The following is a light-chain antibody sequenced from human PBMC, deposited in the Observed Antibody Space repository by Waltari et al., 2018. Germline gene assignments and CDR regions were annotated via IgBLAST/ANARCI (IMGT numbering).Light chain of an antibody. CDR3: GSYAGSKIVL. Sequence: QSALTQPPSASGSPGQSVTISCTGTSSDVGIYDYVSWYQQRPGKAPKLIIYAVTERPSGVPDLFSGSKSGNTASLTVFGLQTEDEGTYYCGSYAGSKIVLFGGGTELTVL. V-gene: IGLV2-8*01. CDR1: SSDVGIYDY. J-gene: IGLJ3*02. CDR2: AVT.